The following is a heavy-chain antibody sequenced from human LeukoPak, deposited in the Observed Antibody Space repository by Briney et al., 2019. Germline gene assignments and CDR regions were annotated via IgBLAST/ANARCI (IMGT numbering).Heavy chain of an antibody. CDR1: GGSISSYY. D-gene: IGHD3-10*01. V-gene: IGHV4-59*08. CDR3: ARVRARTNGGWFDP. Sequence: SETLSLTCTVSGGSISSYYWSWIRQPPGKGLEWIGYIYYSGSTNYNPSLKSRVTISVDTSKYQFSLKLSSVTAADTAVYYCARVRARTNGGWFDPWGQGTLVTVSS. J-gene: IGHJ5*02. CDR2: IYYSGST.